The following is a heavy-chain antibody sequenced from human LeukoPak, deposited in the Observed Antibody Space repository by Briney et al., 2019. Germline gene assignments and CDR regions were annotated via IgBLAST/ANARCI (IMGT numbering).Heavy chain of an antibody. D-gene: IGHD4-11*01. V-gene: IGHV1-18*01. CDR3: ARVPATVTDYYYYYMDV. J-gene: IGHJ6*03. Sequence: ASVKVSCKASGYTFTSYGIGWVRQAPGQGLEWMGWISAYNGNTNYAQKLQGRVTMTTDTSTSTAYMELRSLRSDDTAVYYCARVPATVTDYYYYYMDVWGKGTTVTVSS. CDR2: ISAYNGNT. CDR1: GYTFTSYG.